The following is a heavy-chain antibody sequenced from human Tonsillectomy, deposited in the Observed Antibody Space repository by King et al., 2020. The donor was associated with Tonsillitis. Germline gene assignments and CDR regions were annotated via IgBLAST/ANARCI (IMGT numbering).Heavy chain of an antibody. D-gene: IGHD1-7*01. Sequence: VQLVESGGGVVQPGTSLRLSCAASGFIFSSYGMHWVRQAPGKGLEWVALIWYDGSNKYYADPVKGRFTISRDNSKNTLYLQMNSLRAEDTAVYYCARGRYNWNWAGDYWGQGTLVTVSS. CDR2: IWYDGSNK. CDR1: GFIFSSYG. J-gene: IGHJ4*02. CDR3: ARGRYNWNWAGDY. V-gene: IGHV3-33*08.